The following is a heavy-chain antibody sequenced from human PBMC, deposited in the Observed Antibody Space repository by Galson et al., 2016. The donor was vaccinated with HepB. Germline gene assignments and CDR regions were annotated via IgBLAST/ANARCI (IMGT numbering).Heavy chain of an antibody. CDR2: VNPHSGDT. D-gene: IGHD3-22*01. CDR1: GYTFTSYD. J-gene: IGHJ6*02. V-gene: IGHV1-8*01. CDR3: ARMGGRDSSGYYSFYYYGMDV. Sequence: SGYTFTSYDINWVRQATGQGPEWMGWVNPHSGDTGYAQKFQGRVTMTRNTSISTVYMELSSLRSEDTAVYYCARMGGRDSSGYYSFYYYGMDVWGQGTTVTVSS.